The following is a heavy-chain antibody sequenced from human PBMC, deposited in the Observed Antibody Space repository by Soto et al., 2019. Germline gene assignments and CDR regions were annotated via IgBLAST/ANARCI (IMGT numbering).Heavy chain of an antibody. J-gene: IGHJ5*02. Sequence: SETLSLTCTVSGGSISSSSYYWGWIRQPPGKGLEWIGSIYYSGSTYYNPSLKSRVTISVDTSKNQFSLKLSSVTAADTAVYYCARQRDDFWSGYLNWFDPWGQGTLVTVSS. D-gene: IGHD3-3*01. V-gene: IGHV4-39*01. CDR2: IYYSGST. CDR1: GGSISSSSYY. CDR3: ARQRDDFWSGYLNWFDP.